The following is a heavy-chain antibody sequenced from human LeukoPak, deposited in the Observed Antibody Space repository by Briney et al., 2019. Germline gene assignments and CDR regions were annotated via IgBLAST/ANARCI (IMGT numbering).Heavy chain of an antibody. CDR3: ASVRFLEWSHHAFDI. D-gene: IGHD3-3*01. Sequence: SSETLSLTCTVSGGSTSSYYWSWIRQPPGKGLEWIGYIYYSGSTNYNPSLKSRVTISVDTSKNQFSLKLSSVTAADTAVYYCASVRFLEWSHHAFDIWGQGTMVTVSS. CDR2: IYYSGST. CDR1: GGSTSSYY. J-gene: IGHJ3*02. V-gene: IGHV4-59*08.